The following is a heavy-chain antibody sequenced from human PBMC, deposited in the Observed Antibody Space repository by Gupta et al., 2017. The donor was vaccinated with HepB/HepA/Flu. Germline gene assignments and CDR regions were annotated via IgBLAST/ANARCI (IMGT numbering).Heavy chain of an antibody. D-gene: IGHD3-10*01. V-gene: IGHV1-8*03. Sequence: QVQLVQSGVEVTKPGASVKVSCKASGYTFSNYAINWVRQATGQGLEWMGWMDPNSGDTDSAQKFQGRVTITRDTSISTAYMELSSLRSDDTAVYYCARGSAIYSGSGTHSYMDVWGKGTSVTVSS. CDR2: MDPNSGDT. J-gene: IGHJ6*03. CDR1: GYTFSNYA. CDR3: ARGSAIYSGSGTHSYMDV.